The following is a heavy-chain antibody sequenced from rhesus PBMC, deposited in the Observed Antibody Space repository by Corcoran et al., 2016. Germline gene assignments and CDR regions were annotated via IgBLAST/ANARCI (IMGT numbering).Heavy chain of an antibody. CDR3: ARRGLVGTADYGLDS. CDR2: ISQGSGSNT. J-gene: IGHJ6*01. CDR1: GFTFSDSW. D-gene: IGHD1-44*01. Sequence: EVQLVESGGGLVQPGGSLRLSCVASGFTFSDSWMAWVRQPTGKVLGWVSTISQGSGSNTYYLDPVKCRFTVSRDNAKNTLYLQMNSLRAEDTAVYFCARRGLVGTADYGLDSWGQGVVVTVST. V-gene: IGHV3-37*01.